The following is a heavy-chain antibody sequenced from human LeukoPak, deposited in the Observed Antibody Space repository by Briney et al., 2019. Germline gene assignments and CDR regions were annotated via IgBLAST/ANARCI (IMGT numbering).Heavy chain of an antibody. V-gene: IGHV4-38-2*02. J-gene: IGHJ5*02. D-gene: IGHD6-13*01. CDR2: IYHSGST. Sequence: SETLSLTCTVSGYSISSGYYWGWIRQPPGKGLEWIGSIYHSGSTYYNPSLKSRVTISVDTSKNQFSLKLSSVTAADTAVYYCARDLIQVAERAAANWFDPWGQGTLVTVSS. CDR1: GYSISSGYY. CDR3: ARDLIQVAERAAANWFDP.